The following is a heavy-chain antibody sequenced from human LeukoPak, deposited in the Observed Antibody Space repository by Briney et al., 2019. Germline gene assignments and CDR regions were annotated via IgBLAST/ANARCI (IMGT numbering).Heavy chain of an antibody. Sequence: SETLSLTCAVYGGSFSGYYWSWIRQPPGKGLEWIGEINHSGSTNYNPSLKSRVTISVDTSKNQFSLKLSSVTAADTAVYYCASMEGFDYWGQGTLVTVAS. V-gene: IGHV4-34*01. CDR1: GGSFSGYY. CDR2: INHSGST. CDR3: ASMEGFDY. D-gene: IGHD3-10*01. J-gene: IGHJ4*02.